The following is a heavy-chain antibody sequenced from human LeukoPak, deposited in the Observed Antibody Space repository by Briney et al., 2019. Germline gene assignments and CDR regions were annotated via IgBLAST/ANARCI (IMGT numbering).Heavy chain of an antibody. CDR3: ARSTMVRGVIITFFD. J-gene: IGHJ4*02. CDR1: GGSISSYY. D-gene: IGHD3-10*01. Sequence: PSETLSLTCTVSGGSISSYYWSWIRQPPGKGLEWIGGINHSGSTNYNPSLKSRVTISVDTSKNQFSLKLSSVTAADTAVYYCARSTMVRGVIITFFDWGQGTLVTVSS. CDR2: INHSGST. V-gene: IGHV4-34*01.